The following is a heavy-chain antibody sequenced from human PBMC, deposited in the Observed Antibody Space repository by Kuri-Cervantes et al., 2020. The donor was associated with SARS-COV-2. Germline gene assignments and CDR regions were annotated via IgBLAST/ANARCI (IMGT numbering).Heavy chain of an antibody. CDR3: AKDRVYINGDLDY. CDR2: ISASGGST. V-gene: IGHV3-23*01. Sequence: GESLKISCAASGFTFSSYALSWVRQAPGKGLAWVSAISASGGSTSYADSVKGRFTISRDNSKNTLYLQMNSLRAEDTAVYYCAKDRVYINGDLDYWGQGTLVTVSS. D-gene: IGHD4-17*01. CDR1: GFTFSSYA. J-gene: IGHJ4*02.